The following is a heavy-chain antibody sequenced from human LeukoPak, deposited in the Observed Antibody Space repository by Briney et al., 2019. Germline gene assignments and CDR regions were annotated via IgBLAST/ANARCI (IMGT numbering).Heavy chain of an antibody. V-gene: IGHV4-4*07. Sequence: SETLSLTCIVSGGSISIYYWSWIRQPAGKGLEWIGHFYTSGSTNYNPSLKSRVTMSLDTSKNQFSLNLSSVTAADTAVYYCAREGTAAAGTFGYWGQGTLVTVSS. CDR2: FYTSGST. D-gene: IGHD6-13*01. CDR3: AREGTAAAGTFGY. CDR1: GGSISIYY. J-gene: IGHJ4*02.